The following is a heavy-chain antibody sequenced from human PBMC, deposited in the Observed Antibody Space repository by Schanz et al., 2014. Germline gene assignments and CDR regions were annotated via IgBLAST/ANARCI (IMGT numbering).Heavy chain of an antibody. CDR3: ARGTMPGAFDI. Sequence: QVHLVQSGAEVKKPGSSVKVSCKASGGTFSSDTFSWVRQARGQGLEWVGRFIPILDVGNYAQQFQGRVTFTADKSTSTAYMELSSLRYEDTALYYCARGTMPGAFDIWGQGTMXTVSS. J-gene: IGHJ3*02. CDR1: GGTFSSDT. V-gene: IGHV1-69*02. D-gene: IGHD1-26*01. CDR2: FIPILDVG.